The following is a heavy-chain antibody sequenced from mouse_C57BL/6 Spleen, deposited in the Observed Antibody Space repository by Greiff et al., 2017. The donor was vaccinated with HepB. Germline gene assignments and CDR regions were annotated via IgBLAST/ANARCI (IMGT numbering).Heavy chain of an antibody. CDR3: ALNWDRGPCFEY. V-gene: IGHV1-69*01. J-gene: IGHJ2*01. D-gene: IGHD4-1*02. Sequence: VQLQQSGAELVMPGASVKLSCKASGYTFTSHWMHWVKQRPGQGLEWIGEIDPSDSYTNYNQKFKGKSTLTVDKSSSTAYMQLSSLTSEDSAVYYCALNWDRGPCFEYWGQGTTLTVSS. CDR2: IDPSDSYT. CDR1: GYTFTSHW.